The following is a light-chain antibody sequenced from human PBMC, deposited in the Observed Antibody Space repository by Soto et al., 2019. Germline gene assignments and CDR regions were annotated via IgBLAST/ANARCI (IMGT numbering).Light chain of an antibody. J-gene: IGLJ1*01. Sequence: QSALTQPPSASGSPGQSVTISCSGTSNHIGGFKYVSWYQQHPGQAPKLMIYGVTERTSGVTDRFSCSKSGNTASLTVSGLQADDEDDYYCSSYSGTNISLVFGTGTKLTVL. CDR1: SNHIGGFKY. CDR2: GVT. CDR3: SSYSGTNISLV. V-gene: IGLV2-8*01.